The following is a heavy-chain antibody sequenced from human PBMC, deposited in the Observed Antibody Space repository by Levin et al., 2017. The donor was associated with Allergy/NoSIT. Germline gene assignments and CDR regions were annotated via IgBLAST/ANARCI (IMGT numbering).Heavy chain of an antibody. D-gene: IGHD2-15*01. CDR1: GYTFTSYD. J-gene: IGHJ6*02. V-gene: IGHV1-8*01. CDR2: MNPNSGNT. CDR3: ARGGCSGGSCYRGYYYYYGMDV. Sequence: GESLKISCKASGYTFTSYDINWVRQATGQGLEWMGWMNPNSGNTGYEQKFQGRVTMTRNTSISTAYMELSSLRSEDTAVYYCARGGCSGGSCYRGYYYYYGMDVWGQGTTVTVSS.